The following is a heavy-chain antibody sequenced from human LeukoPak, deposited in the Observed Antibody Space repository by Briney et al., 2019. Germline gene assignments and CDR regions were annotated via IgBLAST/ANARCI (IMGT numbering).Heavy chain of an antibody. CDR2: IRYDGSNK. D-gene: IGHD2-8*01. V-gene: IGHV3-30*02. CDR1: GFTFSSYG. Sequence: PGGSLRLSCAASGFTFSSYGMHWVRQAPGKGLEWVAFIRYDGSNKYYADSVKGRFTISRDNSKNTLYLQMNSLRAEDTAVHYCAKLCTNGVCPFDYWGQGTLVTVSS. CDR3: AKLCTNGVCPFDY. J-gene: IGHJ4*02.